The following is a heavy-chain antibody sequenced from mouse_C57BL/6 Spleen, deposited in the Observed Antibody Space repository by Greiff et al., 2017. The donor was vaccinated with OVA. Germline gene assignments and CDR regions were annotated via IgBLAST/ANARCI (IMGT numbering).Heavy chain of an antibody. CDR3: ARGGAFDY. CDR1: GYTFTSYW. Sequence: QVQLQQPGAELVKPGASVKLSCTASGYTFTSYWMHWVQQRPGQGLEWIGLIHPNSGSTNYNEKFKGKSTLAVDKATSTAYMQISSLTSEDSAVYYCARGGAFDYWGQGTTLTVSS. D-gene: IGHD3-1*01. J-gene: IGHJ2*01. V-gene: IGHV1-64*01. CDR2: IHPNSGST.